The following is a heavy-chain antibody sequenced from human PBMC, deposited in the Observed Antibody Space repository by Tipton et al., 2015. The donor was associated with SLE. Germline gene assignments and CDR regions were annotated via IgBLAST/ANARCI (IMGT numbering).Heavy chain of an antibody. CDR2: IYHSGST. CDR3: ARALWKGGDY. Sequence: MSLTCAVSGGSISSDNWWSWVRQPPGKGLEWIGEIYHSGSTNYNPSLKSRVTISVDTSKNQLSLKLSAVTAADTAVYYCARALWKGGDYWGQGTLVTVSS. J-gene: IGHJ4*02. D-gene: IGHD1-1*01. V-gene: IGHV4-4*02. CDR1: GGSISSDNW.